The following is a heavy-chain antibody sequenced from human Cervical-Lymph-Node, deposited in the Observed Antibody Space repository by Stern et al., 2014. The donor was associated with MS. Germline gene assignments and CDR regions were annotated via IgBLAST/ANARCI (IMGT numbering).Heavy chain of an antibody. CDR3: ARWGHGDYEADY. CDR1: PYSISSGYY. V-gene: IGHV4-38-2*02. Sequence: QLQLQESGPRLVKPSETLSLTCSVSPYSISSGYYWAWIRQSPGKGMEWIGTTHRSGSTYYNPSLKSRVTISADTSKNQFFLMLTSVAAADTAVYYCARWGHGDYEADYWGQGTLVTVSS. J-gene: IGHJ4*02. CDR2: THRSGST. D-gene: IGHD4-17*01.